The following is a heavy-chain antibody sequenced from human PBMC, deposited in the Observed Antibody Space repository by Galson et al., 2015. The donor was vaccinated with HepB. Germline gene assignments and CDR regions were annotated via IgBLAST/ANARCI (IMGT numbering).Heavy chain of an antibody. D-gene: IGHD6-13*01. CDR1: GYTFTSYG. J-gene: IGHJ6*02. V-gene: IGHV1-18*01. Sequence: SVKVSCKASGYTFTSYGISWVRQAPGQGLEWMGWISAYNGNTNYAQKLQGRVTMTTDTSTSTAYMELRSLRSDDTAVYYCARHEQLVTDYYGMDVWGQGTTVTVSS. CDR3: ARHEQLVTDYYGMDV. CDR2: ISAYNGNT.